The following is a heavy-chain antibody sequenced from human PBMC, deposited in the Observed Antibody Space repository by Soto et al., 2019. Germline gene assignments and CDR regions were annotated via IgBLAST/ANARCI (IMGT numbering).Heavy chain of an antibody. Sequence: EVQLLESGGGLVQPGGSLRLSCAASGFTFSSYAMSWVRQAPGKGLEWVSAISGSGGSTYYADSVKGRFTIPRDNSKNTLYLQMNSLRAEDTAVYYCARYSSSWYYFDYWGQGTLVTVSS. CDR2: ISGSGGST. CDR1: GFTFSSYA. CDR3: ARYSSSWYYFDY. D-gene: IGHD6-13*01. J-gene: IGHJ4*02. V-gene: IGHV3-23*01.